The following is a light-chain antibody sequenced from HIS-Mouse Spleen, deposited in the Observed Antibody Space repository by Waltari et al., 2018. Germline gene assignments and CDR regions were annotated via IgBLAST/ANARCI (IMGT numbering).Light chain of an antibody. Sequence: QSALTQPAPVSGSPGPSITIPCTGTRSDVGGYNHVSWYQQHQGKAPKLMIYGVSNRPSGVSNRFSGSKSGNTASLTISGLQAEDEADYYCSSYTSSSTLVVFGGGAKLTVL. V-gene: IGLV2-14*01. CDR1: RSDVGGYNH. J-gene: IGLJ2*01. CDR2: GVS. CDR3: SSYTSSSTLVV.